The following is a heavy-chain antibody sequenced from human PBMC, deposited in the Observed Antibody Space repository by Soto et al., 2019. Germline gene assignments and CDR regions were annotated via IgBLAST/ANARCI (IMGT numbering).Heavy chain of an antibody. CDR2: IYSGGST. CDR1: GFTVSSNY. D-gene: IGHD3-10*01. V-gene: IGHV3-66*01. Sequence: EVQLVESGGGLVQPGGSLRLSCAASGFTVSSNYMSWVRQAPGKGLEWVSVIYSGGSTYYADSVKGRFTISRDNSKNTLALQMNSLRAEDTAVYYCARESKDGSGVYYMDVWGKGTTVTVS. J-gene: IGHJ6*03. CDR3: ARESKDGSGVYYMDV.